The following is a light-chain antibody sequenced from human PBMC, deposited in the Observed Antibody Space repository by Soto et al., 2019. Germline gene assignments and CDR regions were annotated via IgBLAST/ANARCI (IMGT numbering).Light chain of an antibody. V-gene: IGLV1-44*01. J-gene: IGLJ1*01. CDR2: YNN. CDR3: AAWDDTLKRYV. CDR1: NSNIASNT. Sequence: SVLTQPPSASETPGQTVSISCSGSNSNIASNTVNWYQHLPGTAPKLLIYYNNQRPSGVPDRFSGSKSGTSASLAISGLQSEDDSDYYCAAWDDTLKRYVVGTGTKVTVL.